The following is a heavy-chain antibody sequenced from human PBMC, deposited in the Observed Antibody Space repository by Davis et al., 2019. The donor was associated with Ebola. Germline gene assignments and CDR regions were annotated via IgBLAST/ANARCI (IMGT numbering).Heavy chain of an antibody. CDR1: GFTFSTYA. V-gene: IGHV3-23*01. CDR2: ISGSGDST. CDR3: ARDLPGGDWYFDL. J-gene: IGHJ2*01. Sequence: GESLKISCAASGFTFSTYAMSWVRQAPGKGLEWVSTISGSGDSTYYADSVKGRFTISRDNSKNTLYLQMSSLRAEDTAVYYCARDLPGGDWYFDLWGRGTLVTVSS. D-gene: IGHD1-14*01.